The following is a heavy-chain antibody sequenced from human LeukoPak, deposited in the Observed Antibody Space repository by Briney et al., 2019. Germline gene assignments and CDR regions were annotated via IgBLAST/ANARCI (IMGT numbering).Heavy chain of an antibody. V-gene: IGHV1-2*02. J-gene: IGHJ4*02. CDR3: ARDTHVVIHY. D-gene: IGHD3-22*01. CDR1: GYTFTGYY. Sequence: ASVKVSCKASGYTFTGYYMHWVRQAPGQGLEWMGWINPNSGGTNYAQKFQGRVTMTRDTSISTAYMKLSRLRSDDTAVYYCARDTHVVIHYWGQGTLVTVSS. CDR2: INPNSGGT.